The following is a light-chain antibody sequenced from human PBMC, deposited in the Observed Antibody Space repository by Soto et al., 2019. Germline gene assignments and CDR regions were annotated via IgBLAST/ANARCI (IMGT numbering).Light chain of an antibody. CDR3: QQYNTYPWT. Sequence: DIQMTRSPSTLSASVGDRVTITCRASQSIRRWLAWYQQKPEKAPKLLIYEASILHSGVPSRFSGSGSGTEFTLTISSLQSDDFATYYCQQYNTYPWTFGQGTKVEIK. J-gene: IGKJ1*01. CDR1: QSIRRW. V-gene: IGKV1-5*03. CDR2: EAS.